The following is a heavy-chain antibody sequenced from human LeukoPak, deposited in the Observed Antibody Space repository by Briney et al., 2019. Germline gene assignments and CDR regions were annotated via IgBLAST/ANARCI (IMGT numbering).Heavy chain of an antibody. CDR2: ISSNGGST. Sequence: GGSLRLSCAASGFTFNNYAMHWVRQAPGKGLEYVSAISSNGGSTYYASSVKGRFTISRDNSNNTLYLQMGSLRAEDMAVYYCAGRMKGDGYNSDYWGQGTLVTVSS. CDR3: AGRMKGDGYNSDY. J-gene: IGHJ4*02. CDR1: GFTFNNYA. V-gene: IGHV3-64*01. D-gene: IGHD5-24*01.